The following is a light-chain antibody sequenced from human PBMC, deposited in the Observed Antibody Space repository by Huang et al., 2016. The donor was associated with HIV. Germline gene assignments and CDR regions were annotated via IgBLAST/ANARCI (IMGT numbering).Light chain of an antibody. CDR1: QSVSSY. Sequence: EIVLTQSPATLSLSPGERATLSCRASQSVSSYLAWYKHKPGQAPRLRIYDASNRATGIPARFSGSGSGTDFTLTISSLEPEDFAVYYCQQRSSWPGTFGQGTKVEVK. J-gene: IGKJ1*01. CDR2: DAS. CDR3: QQRSSWPGT. V-gene: IGKV3-11*01.